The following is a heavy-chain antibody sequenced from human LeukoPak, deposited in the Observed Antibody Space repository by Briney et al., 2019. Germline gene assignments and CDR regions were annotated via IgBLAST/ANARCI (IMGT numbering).Heavy chain of an antibody. CDR1: GGSISRSSYY. Sequence: SETLSLTCTVSGGSISRSSYYWGWIRQPPGKGLEWIGSIYYSGSTYYNPSLKSRVTISVDTSKNQFSLKLSSVTAADTAVYYCASGGDMYYYDSYGFQHWGQGTLVTVSS. V-gene: IGHV4-39*07. D-gene: IGHD3-22*01. CDR3: ASGGDMYYYDSYGFQH. J-gene: IGHJ1*01. CDR2: IYYSGST.